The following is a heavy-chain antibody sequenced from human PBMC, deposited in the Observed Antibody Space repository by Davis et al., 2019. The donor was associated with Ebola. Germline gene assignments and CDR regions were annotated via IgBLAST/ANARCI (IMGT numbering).Heavy chain of an antibody. CDR2: ISAYNGNT. J-gene: IGHJ5*02. CDR3: ARRDCSGGSCKGNWFDP. D-gene: IGHD2-15*01. Sequence: ASVKVSCKASGYTFTSYGISWVRQAPGQGLEWMGWISAYNGNTNYAQKLQGRVTMTTDTSTSTAYMELRSLRSDDTAVYYCARRDCSGGSCKGNWFDPWGQGTLVTVSS. V-gene: IGHV1-18*01. CDR1: GYTFTSYG.